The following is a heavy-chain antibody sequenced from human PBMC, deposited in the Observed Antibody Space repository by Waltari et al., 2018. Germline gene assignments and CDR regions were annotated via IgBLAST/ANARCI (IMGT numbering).Heavy chain of an antibody. Sequence: EVQLLESGGVFFQPGESLSLSCAASGFSFSHSWLHWVPQAPGKGLVWVSRVKSDGSDTDSADFAKGRFTISRDNAKNTLDLQMKGLRGDDTAIYYCTRGPRTGNYEYGLDVWGQGTMVTVSS. V-gene: IGHV3-74*01. CDR1: GFSFSHSW. D-gene: IGHD3-3*01. CDR2: VKSDGSDT. CDR3: TRGPRTGNYEYGLDV. J-gene: IGHJ3*01.